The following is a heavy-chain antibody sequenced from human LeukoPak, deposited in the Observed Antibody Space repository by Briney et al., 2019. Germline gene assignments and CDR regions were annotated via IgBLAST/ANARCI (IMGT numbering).Heavy chain of an antibody. Sequence: ASVKVSCKASGYAFTSYAMNWVRQAPGQGLEWMGWINTNTGNPTYAQGFTGRFVFSLDTSVSTAYLQISSLKAEDTAVYYCARERARIAAAGTGHWFDPWGQGTLVTVSS. J-gene: IGHJ5*02. CDR1: GYAFTSYA. V-gene: IGHV7-4-1*02. D-gene: IGHD6-13*01. CDR3: ARERARIAAAGTGHWFDP. CDR2: INTNTGNP.